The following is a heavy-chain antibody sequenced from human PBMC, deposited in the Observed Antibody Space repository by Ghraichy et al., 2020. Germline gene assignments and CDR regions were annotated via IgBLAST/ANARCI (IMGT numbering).Heavy chain of an antibody. D-gene: IGHD3-10*01. CDR1: GFTFSSYA. V-gene: IGHV3-23*01. CDR3: AKPITIGFGELLGDY. J-gene: IGHJ4*02. Sequence: GGSLRLSCAASGFTFSSYAMSWVRQAPGKGLEWVSAISGSGGSTYYADSVKGRFTISRDNSKNTLYLQMNSLRAEDTAVYYCAKPITIGFGELLGDYWGQGTLVTVSS. CDR2: ISGSGGST.